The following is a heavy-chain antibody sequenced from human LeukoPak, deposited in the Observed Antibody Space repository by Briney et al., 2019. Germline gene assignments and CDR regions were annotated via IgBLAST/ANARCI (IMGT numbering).Heavy chain of an antibody. V-gene: IGHV3-11*06. J-gene: IGHJ4*02. CDR2: TSSSGSYT. CDR3: ARDGTPYQPLLLFDC. Sequence: PGGSLRLSCAASGFSFRDYYMSWIRQAPGKGLEWLSYTSSSGSYTNYADSVRGRFTVSRDNAKNSLYLQMNSLRADDTAVYYCARDGTPYQPLLLFDCWGQGTLVTVSS. D-gene: IGHD2-2*01. CDR1: GFSFRDYY.